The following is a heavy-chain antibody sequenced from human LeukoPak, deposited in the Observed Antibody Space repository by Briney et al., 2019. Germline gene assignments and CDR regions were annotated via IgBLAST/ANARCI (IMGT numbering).Heavy chain of an antibody. V-gene: IGHV1-69*04. D-gene: IGHD1-26*01. Sequence: ASVKVSCKASGGTFSSYAISWVRQAPGQGLEWMGRIIPILGIANYAQKFQGRVTITADKSTSTAYMELSSLRSEDTAVYYCARHMGADDAFDIWGQGTMVTVSS. J-gene: IGHJ3*02. CDR3: ARHMGADDAFDI. CDR2: IIPILGIA. CDR1: GGTFSSYA.